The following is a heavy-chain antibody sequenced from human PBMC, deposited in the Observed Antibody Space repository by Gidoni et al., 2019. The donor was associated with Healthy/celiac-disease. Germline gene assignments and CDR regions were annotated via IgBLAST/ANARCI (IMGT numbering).Heavy chain of an antibody. CDR2: INHSGST. J-gene: IGHJ4*02. CDR1: GGSFSGYY. Sequence: QVQLQQWGAGLLKPSETLSLTCAVYGGSFSGYYWSWIRQPPGKGLEWIGEINHSGSTNYNPSLKSRVTISVDTSKNQFSLKLSSVTAADTAVYYCARGVPPVITGTTYLDYWGQGTLVTVSS. CDR3: ARGVPPVITGTTYLDY. V-gene: IGHV4-34*01. D-gene: IGHD1-7*01.